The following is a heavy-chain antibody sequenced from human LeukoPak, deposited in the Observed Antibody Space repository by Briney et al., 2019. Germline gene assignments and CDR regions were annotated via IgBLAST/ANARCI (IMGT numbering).Heavy chain of an antibody. J-gene: IGHJ6*03. CDR3: AAGGDYYYHMDV. Sequence: QAGGSLRLSCVASGFTFSSYWMTWVRQAPGKGLEWVANIKTDGSQIYYVDSVKGRFTISRDNAKNSVYLQMNSLRAEDTAVYRCAAGGDYYYHMDVWGKGTTVTVSS. CDR2: IKTDGSQI. CDR1: GFTFSSYW. D-gene: IGHD3-10*01. V-gene: IGHV3-7*01.